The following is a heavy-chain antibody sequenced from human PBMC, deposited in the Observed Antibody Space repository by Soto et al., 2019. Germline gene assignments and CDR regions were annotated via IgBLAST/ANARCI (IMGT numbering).Heavy chain of an antibody. V-gene: IGHV4-39*01. CDR2: IYYSGST. J-gene: IGHJ6*02. CDR3: ARHVSRSGHYYYCMDV. Sequence: SETLSLTCTASGSSISSSSYYLGWIRQPPGKGLEWIVSIYYSGSTYYNPSLKSRVTIPVDTSKNQFSLKLSSVTAADTAVYYCARHVSRSGHYYYCMDVWGQGTTVTVSS. CDR1: GSSISSSSYY. D-gene: IGHD6-25*01.